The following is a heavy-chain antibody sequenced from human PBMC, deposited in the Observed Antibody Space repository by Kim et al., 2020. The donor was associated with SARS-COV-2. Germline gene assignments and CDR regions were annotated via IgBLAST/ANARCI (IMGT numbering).Heavy chain of an antibody. CDR1: GGSISSYY. Sequence: SETLSLTCTVSGGSISSYYWSWIRQPPGKGLEWIGYIYYSGSTNYNPSLKSRVTISVDTSKNQFSLKLSSVTAADTAVYYCARVPYYYGSGSYAFDIWGQGTMVTVSS. J-gene: IGHJ3*02. V-gene: IGHV4-59*01. CDR3: ARVPYYYGSGSYAFDI. D-gene: IGHD3-10*01. CDR2: IYYSGST.